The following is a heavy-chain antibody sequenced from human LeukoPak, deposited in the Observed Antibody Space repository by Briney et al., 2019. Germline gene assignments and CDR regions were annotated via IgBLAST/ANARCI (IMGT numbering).Heavy chain of an antibody. Sequence: PGGSLRLSCAASGFTFSSYWMHWVRQAPGKGPVWVSRINSDGSTTSYADSVKGRFTISRDNSKNTLYLQMNTLRAEDTAVYYCARYKTAGDYFDYWGQGTLVTVSS. D-gene: IGHD2-21*02. J-gene: IGHJ4*02. CDR1: GFTFSSYW. V-gene: IGHV3-74*01. CDR3: ARYKTAGDYFDY. CDR2: INSDGSTT.